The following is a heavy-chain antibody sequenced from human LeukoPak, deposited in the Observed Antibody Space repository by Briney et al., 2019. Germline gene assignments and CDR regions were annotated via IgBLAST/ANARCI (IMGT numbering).Heavy chain of an antibody. J-gene: IGHJ3*02. CDR2: IYHSGST. Sequence: SETLSLTCTVFGDSIISSTYYWGWIRQPPGKGLEWIGYIYHSGSTYYNPSLKSRVTISVDRSKNQFSLKLSSVTAADTAVYYCAGYIVVVPAAIPRHAFDIWGQGTMVTVSS. CDR3: AGYIVVVPAAIPRHAFDI. D-gene: IGHD2-2*01. V-gene: IGHV4-39*07. CDR1: GDSIISSTYY.